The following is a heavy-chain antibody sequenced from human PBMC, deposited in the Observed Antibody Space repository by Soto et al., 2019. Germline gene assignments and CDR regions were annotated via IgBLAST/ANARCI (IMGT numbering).Heavy chain of an antibody. CDR1: GDSVSSNTAA. CDR3: ERGVAGSAFAR. V-gene: IGHV6-1*01. D-gene: IGHD6-19*01. CDR2: TYYRSNWRH. J-gene: IGHJ4*02. Sequence: SQTLSLTCAISGDSVSSNTAAWNWIRSSPSRGLEWLGRTYYRSNWRHDYAVSVKSRITVNPDTSKNHFSLQLNSVTPDDTAVYYCERGVAGSAFARWGQGNLVTVSS.